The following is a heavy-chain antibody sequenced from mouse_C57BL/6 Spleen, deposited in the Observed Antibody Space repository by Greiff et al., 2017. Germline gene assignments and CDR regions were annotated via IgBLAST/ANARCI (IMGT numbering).Heavy chain of an antibody. Sequence: EVKLVESGGGLVKPGGSLKLSCAASGFTFSDYGMHWVRQAPEKGLEWVAYISRGSSTIYYADTVKGRFTISRDNAKNTLFLQMTSLRSEDTAMYYCARTGTFDYWGQGTTLTVSS. CDR2: ISRGSSTI. CDR1: GFTFSDYG. V-gene: IGHV5-17*01. J-gene: IGHJ2*01. CDR3: ARTGTFDY. D-gene: IGHD4-1*01.